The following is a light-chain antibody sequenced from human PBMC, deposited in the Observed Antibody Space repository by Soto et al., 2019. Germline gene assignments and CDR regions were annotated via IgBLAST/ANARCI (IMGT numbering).Light chain of an antibody. V-gene: IGLV2-8*01. J-gene: IGLJ1*01. CDR2: AVN. Sequence: QSALTPPPSASGSPGQSVTISCTGTSSDVGGYQYVSWYQQYPGKAPKLMIYAVNKRPSGVPDRFSGSRSGNTASLTVSGLQAEDEADYYCSSYAGSNNYVFGTGTKV. CDR1: SSDVGGYQY. CDR3: SSYAGSNNYV.